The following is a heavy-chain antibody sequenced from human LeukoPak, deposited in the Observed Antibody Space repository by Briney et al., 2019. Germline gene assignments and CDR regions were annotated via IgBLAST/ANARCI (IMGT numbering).Heavy chain of an antibody. D-gene: IGHD6-19*01. V-gene: IGHV3-23*01. J-gene: IGHJ4*02. CDR2: ISGSGGST. Sequence: GGSLRLSCAASGFTVNNNYMSWVRQAPGKGLEWVSAISGSGGSTYYADSVKGRFTISRDNSKNTLYLQMNSLRAEDTAVYYCAKSGGWYGGAFDYWGQGTLVTVSS. CDR3: AKSGGWYGGAFDY. CDR1: GFTVNNNY.